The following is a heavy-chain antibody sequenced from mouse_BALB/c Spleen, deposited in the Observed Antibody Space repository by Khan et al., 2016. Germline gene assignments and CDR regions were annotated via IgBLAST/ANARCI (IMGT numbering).Heavy chain of an antibody. CDR2: IYWDDDK. CDR3: ARRGGDDFDY. Sequence: QVTLKESGPGILQPSQTLSLTCSFSGFSLSTSGMGVSWLRQPSGKGLEWLTHIYWDDDKRTNPSLRRRITNSKATSSKQVFLKITSVDTADAATYFGARRGGDDFDYWGQGTTLTVSS. D-gene: IGHD3-3*01. V-gene: IGHV8-12*01. CDR1: GFSLSTSGMG. J-gene: IGHJ2*01.